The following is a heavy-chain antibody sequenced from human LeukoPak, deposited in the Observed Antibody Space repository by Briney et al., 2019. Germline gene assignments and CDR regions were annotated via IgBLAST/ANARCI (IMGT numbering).Heavy chain of an antibody. CDR1: GFTFSAYA. J-gene: IGHJ4*02. V-gene: IGHV3-23*01. CDR2: IGGSGTNT. D-gene: IGHD6-6*01. CDR3: AKDPFRARISAPDY. Sequence: GGSLRLSCAASGFTFSAYAMSWVRQAPGKGLEWVSAIGGSGTNTYYADSVKGRFNISRDNSKNTLYLQMDSLRAEDTAVYYCAKDPFRARISAPDYWGQGTLVTVSS.